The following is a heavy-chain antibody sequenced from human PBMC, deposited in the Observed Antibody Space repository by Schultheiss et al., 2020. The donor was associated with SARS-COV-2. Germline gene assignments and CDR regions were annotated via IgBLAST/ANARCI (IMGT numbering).Heavy chain of an antibody. V-gene: IGHV4-30-2*01. J-gene: IGHJ4*02. D-gene: IGHD1-1*01. CDR2: IYHSGST. Sequence: SETLSLTCAVSGGSISSGGYSWSWIRQPPGKGLEWIGYIYHSGSTYYNPSLKSRVTISVDTSKNQFSLKLSSVTAADTAVYYCARMGDNWNDRGLGYWGQGTLVTVSS. CDR3: ARMGDNWNDRGLGY. CDR1: GGSISSGGYS.